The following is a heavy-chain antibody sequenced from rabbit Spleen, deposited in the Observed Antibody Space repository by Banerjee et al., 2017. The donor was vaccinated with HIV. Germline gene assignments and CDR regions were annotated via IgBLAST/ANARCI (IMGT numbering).Heavy chain of an antibody. CDR1: GFSFTTSYW. Sequence: EESGGDLVQPEGSLTLTCTASGFSFTTSYWICWVRQAPGKGLEWIACIYTGSGGTTYYASWARGRFTISKTSSTTVTLQMTSLTAADTATYFCSRNYLGYTVLTRLNLWGPGTLVTVS. CDR3: SRNYLGYTVLTRLNL. CDR2: IYTGSGGTT. D-gene: IGHD7-1*01. J-gene: IGHJ4*01. V-gene: IGHV1S45*01.